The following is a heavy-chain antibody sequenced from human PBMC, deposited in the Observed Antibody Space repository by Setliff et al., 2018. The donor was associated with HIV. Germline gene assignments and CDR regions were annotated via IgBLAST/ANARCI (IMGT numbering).Heavy chain of an antibody. CDR3: ARSPIAAAGTFRFDP. CDR2: ISAYNGNT. D-gene: IGHD6-13*01. CDR1: GYTFTSYG. V-gene: IGHV1-18*01. Sequence: ASVKVSCKASGYTFTSYGISWVRQAPGQGLEWMGWISAYNGNTNYAQKLQGRVTMTRDTSISTAYMELRRPRSDDTAVYYCARSPIAAAGTFRFDPWGQGTLVTVSS. J-gene: IGHJ5*02.